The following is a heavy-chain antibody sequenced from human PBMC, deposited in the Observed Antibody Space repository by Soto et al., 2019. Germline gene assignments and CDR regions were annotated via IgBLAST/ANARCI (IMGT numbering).Heavy chain of an antibody. V-gene: IGHV4-34*02. Sequence: QVHLQQRGAGLLKPAETLSLNCVVSGESFSGYYWIWIRQTPGMGLEWIGEVDHRGSTTYNPSLKNRASISIDASKNPFSLELTSVTAADPALYFCARYEYGNSLYGVDVWGQGTRVTVSS. CDR3: ARYEYGNSLYGVDV. CDR2: VDHRGST. CDR1: GESFSGYY. J-gene: IGHJ6*02. D-gene: IGHD1-7*01.